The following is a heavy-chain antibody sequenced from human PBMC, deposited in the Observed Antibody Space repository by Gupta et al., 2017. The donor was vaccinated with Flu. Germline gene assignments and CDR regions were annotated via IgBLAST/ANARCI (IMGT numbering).Heavy chain of an antibody. CDR1: GFRFESYG. Sequence: QVQLGGSGGGAVQPGPSLRSSCVVSGFRFESYGMHWVRQAPGKGLEWVANIWYDGSNKYYADSVKGRFTISRDNSKNTLFLQMNSLRAEDTAVYYCARGGQYQLSRENYWGQGTLVTVSS. D-gene: IGHD2-2*01. J-gene: IGHJ4*02. CDR2: IWYDGSNK. V-gene: IGHV3-33*01. CDR3: ARGGQYQLSRENY.